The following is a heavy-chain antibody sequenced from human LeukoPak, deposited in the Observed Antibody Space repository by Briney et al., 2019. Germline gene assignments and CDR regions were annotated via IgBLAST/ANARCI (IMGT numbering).Heavy chain of an antibody. D-gene: IGHD3-10*01. CDR1: GGSISGYY. Sequence: SETLSLTCVVSGGSISGYYWNWIRQPPGEGLEWIGYIYYGGSTNYNPSLKSRVTISVDTSKNQFSLKLSSVTAADTAVYYCARGRGTFDPWGQGTLVTVSS. CDR2: IYYGGST. J-gene: IGHJ5*02. CDR3: ARGRGTFDP. V-gene: IGHV4-59*01.